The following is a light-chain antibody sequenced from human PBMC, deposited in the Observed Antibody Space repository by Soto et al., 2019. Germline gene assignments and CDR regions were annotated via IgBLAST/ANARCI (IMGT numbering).Light chain of an antibody. J-gene: IGKJ3*01. CDR1: QIVKNRY. Sequence: MGWTQSRCTLSLSPGERAAVSCRASQIVKNRYLAWYQQKFGQAPRLLIYGASSRPPGIPDRFSGSGSGTDFTLTISRLEPEDVAVYYCQQSATFGPGTKVDI. CDR2: GAS. V-gene: IGKV3-20*01. CDR3: QQSAT.